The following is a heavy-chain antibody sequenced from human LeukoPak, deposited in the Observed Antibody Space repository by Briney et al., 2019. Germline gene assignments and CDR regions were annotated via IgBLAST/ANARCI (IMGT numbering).Heavy chain of an antibody. CDR2: INPNSGGT. CDR1: GYTFTGYY. V-gene: IGHV1-2*02. Sequence: ASVKVSCKASGYTFTGYYMHWVRQAPGQGLEWMGWINPNSGGTNYAQKLQGRVTMTRDTSISTAYMELSRLRSDDTAVYYCARVARGSGYYYYYYMDVWGKGTTVTVSS. D-gene: IGHD3-10*01. CDR3: ARVARGSGYYYYYYMDV. J-gene: IGHJ6*03.